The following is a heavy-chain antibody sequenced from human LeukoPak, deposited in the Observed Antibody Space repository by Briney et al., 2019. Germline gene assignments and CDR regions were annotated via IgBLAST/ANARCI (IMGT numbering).Heavy chain of an antibody. CDR3: ARDRYYYGSGSLMDV. J-gene: IGHJ6*04. Sequence: ASVKVSCKASGGTFSSYAISWVRQAPGQGLEWMGGIIPILGTANYAQKFQGRVTITADKSTSTAYMELSSLRSEDTAVYYCARDRYYYGSGSLMDVWGKGTTVTVSS. CDR1: GGTFSSYA. V-gene: IGHV1-69*10. D-gene: IGHD3-10*01. CDR2: IIPILGTA.